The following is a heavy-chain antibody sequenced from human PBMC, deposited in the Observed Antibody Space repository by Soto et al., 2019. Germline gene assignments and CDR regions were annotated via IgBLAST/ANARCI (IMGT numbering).Heavy chain of an antibody. V-gene: IGHV4-31*03. J-gene: IGHJ5*02. CDR1: GGSISSGGYY. CDR3: ARGLTGYDSSGYYQLGWFDP. D-gene: IGHD3-22*01. CDR2: IYYSGST. Sequence: PSLTCTVSGGSISSGGYYWSWIRQHPGKGLEWIGYIYYSGSTYYNPSLKSRVTISVDTSKNQFSVKLSSVTAADTAVYYCARGLTGYDSSGYYQLGWFDPWGQGTLVTVSS.